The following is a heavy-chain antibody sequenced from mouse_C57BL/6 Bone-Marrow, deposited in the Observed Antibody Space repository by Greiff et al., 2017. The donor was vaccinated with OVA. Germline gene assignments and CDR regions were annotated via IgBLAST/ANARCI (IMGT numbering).Heavy chain of an antibody. J-gene: IGHJ4*01. CDR3: ARSDGYYGVDY. CDR1: GYTFTSYT. CDR2: INPSSGYT. D-gene: IGHD2-3*01. V-gene: IGHV1-4*01. Sequence: VQRVESGAELARPGASVKMSCKASGYTFTSYTMHWVKQRPGQGLEWIGYINPSSGYTKYNQKFKDKATLTADKSSSTAYMQLSSLTSEDSAVYYCARSDGYYGVDYWGQGTSVTVSS.